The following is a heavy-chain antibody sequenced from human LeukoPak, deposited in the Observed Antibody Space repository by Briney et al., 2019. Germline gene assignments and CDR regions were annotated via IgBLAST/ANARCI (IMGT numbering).Heavy chain of an antibody. V-gene: IGHV3-33*01. CDR3: ARVYRPSGSYHRYYYYYYYMDV. Sequence: PGGSLRLSCAASGFTFSSYGMHWVRQAPGKGLEWVAVIWYDGSNKYYADSVKGRFTISRDNSKNTLYLQMNSLRAEDTAVYYCARVYRPSGSYHRYYYYYYYMDVWGKGTTVTVSS. CDR1: GFTFSSYG. CDR2: IWYDGSNK. D-gene: IGHD1-26*01. J-gene: IGHJ6*03.